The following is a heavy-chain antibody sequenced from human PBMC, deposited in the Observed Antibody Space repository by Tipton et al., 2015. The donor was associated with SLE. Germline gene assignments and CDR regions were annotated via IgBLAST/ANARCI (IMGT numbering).Heavy chain of an antibody. D-gene: IGHD1-14*01. V-gene: IGHV3-30-3*01. CDR1: GFTFSSYA. Sequence: RSLRLSCAASGFTFSSYAMHWVRQAPGKGLEWVAVISYDGSNKYYADSVKGRFTISRDNSKNTLYLQMNSLRTEDTALYYCAKDLTWDWGQGTLVTVSS. CDR3: AKDLTWD. J-gene: IGHJ4*02. CDR2: ISYDGSNK.